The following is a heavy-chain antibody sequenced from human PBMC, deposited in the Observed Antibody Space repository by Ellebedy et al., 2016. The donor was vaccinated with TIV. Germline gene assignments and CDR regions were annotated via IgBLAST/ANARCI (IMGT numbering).Heavy chain of an antibody. D-gene: IGHD2-15*01. CDR1: GYTFTGYY. CDR2: INPNSGGT. Sequence: AASVKVSCKASGYTFTGYYMHWVRQAPGQGLEWMGWINPNSGGTNYAQKCQGRVTMTRDTSISTAYMELSRLRSDDTAVYYCARGVGYCSGGSCKLGWFDPWGQGTLVTVSS. J-gene: IGHJ5*02. V-gene: IGHV1-2*02. CDR3: ARGVGYCSGGSCKLGWFDP.